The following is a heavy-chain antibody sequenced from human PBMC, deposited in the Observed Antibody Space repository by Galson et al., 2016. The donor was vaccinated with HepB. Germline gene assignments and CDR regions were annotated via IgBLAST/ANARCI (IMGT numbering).Heavy chain of an antibody. V-gene: IGHV2-5*02. CDR1: GFSLSTSGVG. CDR3: ARLYYYDSSGYSDVFDI. D-gene: IGHD3-22*01. J-gene: IGHJ3*02. CDR2: IYWDDDK. Sequence: PALVKPTQTLTLTCTFSGFSLSTSGVGVGWIRQPPGKALEWLALIYWDDDKRYSPSLKSRLTITKDTSKNQVVLTMTNMDPVDTATYYCARLYYYDSSGYSDVFDIWGQGTMVTVSS.